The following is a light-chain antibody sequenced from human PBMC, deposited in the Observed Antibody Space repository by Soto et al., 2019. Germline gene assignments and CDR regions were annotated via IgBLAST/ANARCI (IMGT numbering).Light chain of an antibody. J-gene: IGKJ1*01. CDR2: AAS. CDR3: LKDYNYPWK. CDR1: HSIDNY. Sequence: IQMTQSPSSLSASVVGRITITCRASHSIDNYLSLYQLKPGKAPKLLIYAASSLQSGVPSRFSGSGSGTDFTLTISSLQPEDFATYYCLKDYNYPWKFGQGTKVDIK. V-gene: IGKV1-6*01.